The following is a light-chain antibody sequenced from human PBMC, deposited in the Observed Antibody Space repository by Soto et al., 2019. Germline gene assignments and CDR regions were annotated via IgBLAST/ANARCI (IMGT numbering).Light chain of an antibody. CDR2: AAS. Sequence: DIQMTQSPSSLSASVGDRVTITCRTSQSISFYVNWYQQKPGNAPELLIHAASTLQSGVPSRFSGSGSGTDFTLTISSLQAEDSATYYCQQSYSSPYTFGQGTKLEI. CDR1: QSISFY. J-gene: IGKJ2*01. CDR3: QQSYSSPYT. V-gene: IGKV1-39*01.